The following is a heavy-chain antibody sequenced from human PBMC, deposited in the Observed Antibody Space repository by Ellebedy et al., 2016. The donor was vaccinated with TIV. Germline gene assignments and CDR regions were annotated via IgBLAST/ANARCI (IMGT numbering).Heavy chain of an antibody. J-gene: IGHJ3*01. D-gene: IGHD4-17*01. Sequence: SETLSLTCTVSAGSISSYYWSWIRQPPGKGLEWIANIYHSASTYYNPSLKSRVTISVDTSKNQFSLKLSSVTAADTAVYYCARRGASGYGDYEVIDYWGHGTMVTVSS. CDR1: AGSISSYY. V-gene: IGHV4-59*08. CDR2: IYHSAST. CDR3: ARRGASGYGDYEVIDY.